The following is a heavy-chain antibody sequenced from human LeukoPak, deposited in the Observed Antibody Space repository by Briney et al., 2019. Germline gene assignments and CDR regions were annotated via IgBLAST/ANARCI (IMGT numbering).Heavy chain of an antibody. V-gene: IGHV1-46*01. CDR2: INPSGGST. Sequence: GASVKVSCKASGGTFISYAISWVRQAPGQGLEWMGIINPSGGSTSYAQKFQGRVTMTRDTSTSTVYMELSSLRSEDTAVYYCARDRRMVRGVFDPWGQGTLVTVSS. CDR1: GGTFISYA. J-gene: IGHJ5*02. CDR3: ARDRRMVRGVFDP. D-gene: IGHD3-10*01.